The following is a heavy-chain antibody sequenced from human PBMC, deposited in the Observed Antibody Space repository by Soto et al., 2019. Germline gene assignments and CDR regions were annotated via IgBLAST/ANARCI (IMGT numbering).Heavy chain of an antibody. CDR1: GGTFSSYA. CDR2: IIPIFGTA. CDR3: ARCPPQLYSGYDLSWFDP. Sequence: QVQLVQSGAEVKKPGSSVKVSCKASGGTFSSYAISWVRQAPGQGLEWMGGIIPIFGTANYAQKFQGRVTITADESTNTAYMELSSLRSEDTAVYYCARCPPQLYSGYDLSWFDPWGQGTLVTVSS. V-gene: IGHV1-69*01. D-gene: IGHD5-12*01. J-gene: IGHJ5*02.